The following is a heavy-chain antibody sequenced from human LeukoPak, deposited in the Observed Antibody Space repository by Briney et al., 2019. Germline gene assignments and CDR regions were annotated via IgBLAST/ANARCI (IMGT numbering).Heavy chain of an antibody. D-gene: IGHD5-12*01. CDR3: ARVSGYSGYDYSPLDY. CDR2: ISSSSSYI. Sequence: GSLRLSCAASRFTFSSYSMNWVRQAPGKGLEWVSSISSSSSYIYYADSVKGRFTISRDNAKNSLYLQMNSLRAEDTAVYYCARVSGYSGYDYSPLDYWGQGTLVTVSS. J-gene: IGHJ4*02. CDR1: RFTFSSYS. V-gene: IGHV3-21*01.